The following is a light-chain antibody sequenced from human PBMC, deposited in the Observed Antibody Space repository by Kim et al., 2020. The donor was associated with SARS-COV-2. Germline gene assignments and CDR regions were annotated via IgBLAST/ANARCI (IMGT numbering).Light chain of an antibody. Sequence: QSALTQPPSVSGSPGQSVTISCTGTNSDIGGYDRVSWYQQPPGTVPKLIIYEVSHRPSGATDRFSGSKSGSTASLTISGLRAEDEADYYCSSFTSSNTWVFGGGTQLTVL. CDR2: EVS. CDR1: NSDIGGYDR. V-gene: IGLV2-18*02. J-gene: IGLJ3*02. CDR3: SSFTSSNTWV.